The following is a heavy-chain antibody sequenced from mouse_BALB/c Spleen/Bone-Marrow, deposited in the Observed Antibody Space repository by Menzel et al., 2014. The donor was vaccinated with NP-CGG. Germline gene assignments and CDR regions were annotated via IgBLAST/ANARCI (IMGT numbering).Heavy chain of an antibody. J-gene: IGHJ4*01. CDR2: INPTSGYA. Sequence: VMLVESGAELARPGASVKMSCKASGYTFTGYTIHWVKQRPGQGLEWIGYINPTSGYANYNQKFKDKATLTADKSSSTAYMQLSNLTSEDSAVFYCARSMIVYFAMDYWGQGTSVTVSS. V-gene: IGHV1-4*01. D-gene: IGHD2-3*01. CDR1: GYTFTGYT. CDR3: ARSMIVYFAMDY.